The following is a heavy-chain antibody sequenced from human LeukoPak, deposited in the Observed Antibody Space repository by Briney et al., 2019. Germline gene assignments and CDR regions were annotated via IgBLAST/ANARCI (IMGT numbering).Heavy chain of an antibody. CDR1: GYSFTSYW. J-gene: IGHJ5*02. D-gene: IGHD6-13*01. CDR3: ARRNIAAAGNDWFDP. Sequence: GESLKISCKGSGYSFTSYWIGWVRHMPGKGLEWMGIIYPGDSDTRYSPSFQGQVTISADKSIGTAYLQWSSLKASDTAMYYCARRNIAAAGNDWFDPWGQGTLVTVSS. V-gene: IGHV5-51*01. CDR2: IYPGDSDT.